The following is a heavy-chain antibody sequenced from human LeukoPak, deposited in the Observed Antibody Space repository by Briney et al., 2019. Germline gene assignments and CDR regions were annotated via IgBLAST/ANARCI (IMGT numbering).Heavy chain of an antibody. CDR3: ARDLKGVGPVVDY. Sequence: GGSLRLSCAASGFTFSSYWMSWVRQAPGKGLEWVANIKQDGSEKYYVDSVKGRFTISRDNAKNSLYLQMNSLRAEDTAVYYCARDLKGVGPVVDYWGQGTLVTVSS. CDR2: IKQDGSEK. V-gene: IGHV3-7*01. J-gene: IGHJ4*02. D-gene: IGHD2-8*01. CDR1: GFTFSSYW.